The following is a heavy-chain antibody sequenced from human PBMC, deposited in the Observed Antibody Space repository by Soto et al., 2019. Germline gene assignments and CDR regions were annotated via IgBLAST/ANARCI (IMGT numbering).Heavy chain of an antibody. CDR2: IYYSGST. V-gene: IGHV4-59*01. CDR3: AREVKDYDFWSGHLFDP. CDR1: GGSISSYY. J-gene: IGHJ5*02. D-gene: IGHD3-3*01. Sequence: SETLSLTCTVSGGSISSYYWSWIRQPPGKGLEWIGYIYYSGSTNYNPSLKSRVTISVDTSKNQFSLKLSSVTAADTAVYYCAREVKDYDFWSGHLFDPWGQGTLVTVSS.